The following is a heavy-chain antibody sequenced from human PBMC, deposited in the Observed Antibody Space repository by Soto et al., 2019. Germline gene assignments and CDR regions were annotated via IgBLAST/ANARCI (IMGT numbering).Heavy chain of an antibody. CDR2: ISSSNTYI. V-gene: IGHV3-21*01. Sequence: EVPLVESGGGLVKPGGSLRLSCAASGFTFSTYTMNWVRQAPGKGLEWVSSISSSNTYIYYADSVKGRFTISRDNAKSSLYLLMNSLTADDTAVYYCTKDRFGELFITADYWGQGTLVTVSS. CDR3: TKDRFGELFITADY. CDR1: GFTFSTYT. D-gene: IGHD3-10*01. J-gene: IGHJ4*02.